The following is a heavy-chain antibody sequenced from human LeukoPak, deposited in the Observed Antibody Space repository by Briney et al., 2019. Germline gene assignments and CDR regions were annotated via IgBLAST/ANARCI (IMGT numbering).Heavy chain of an antibody. Sequence: GGSLRLSCAGSGFTFSSYAMSWVRQAPGKGLEWVSAISGSGGSTYYADSVKGRFTISRDNSKNTLYLQMNSLRAEDTAVYYCAKEGVVDCSGGSCYSEPYYFDYWGQGTLVTVSS. V-gene: IGHV3-23*01. D-gene: IGHD2-15*01. CDR1: GFTFSSYA. CDR2: ISGSGGST. J-gene: IGHJ4*02. CDR3: AKEGVVDCSGGSCYSEPYYFDY.